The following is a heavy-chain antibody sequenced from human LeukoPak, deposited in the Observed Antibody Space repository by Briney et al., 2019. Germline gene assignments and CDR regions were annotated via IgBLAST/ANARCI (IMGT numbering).Heavy chain of an antibody. CDR3: ARERMTPCWFDP. J-gene: IGHJ5*02. CDR1: GGTFSSYA. Sequence: ASVKVSCKASGGTFSSYAISWVRQAPGQGLEWMGRIIPILGIANYAQKFQGRVTMTRDTSTSTVYMELSSLRSEDTAVYYCARERMTPCWFDPWGQGTLVTVSS. D-gene: IGHD2-8*01. V-gene: IGHV1-69*04. CDR2: IIPILGIA.